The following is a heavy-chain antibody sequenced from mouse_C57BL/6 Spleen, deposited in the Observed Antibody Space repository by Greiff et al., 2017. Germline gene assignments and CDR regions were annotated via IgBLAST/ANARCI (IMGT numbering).Heavy chain of an antibody. J-gene: IGHJ1*03. CDR2: ISSGSSTI. CDR1: GFTFSDYG. Sequence: EVQLQESGGGLVKPGGSLKLSCAASGFTFSDYGMHWVRQAPEKGLEWVAYISSGSSTIYYADTVKGRFTISRDNAKNTLFLQMTSLRSEDTAMYYCALDYGSDWYFDVWGTGTTVTVSS. CDR3: ALDYGSDWYFDV. D-gene: IGHD1-1*01. V-gene: IGHV5-17*01.